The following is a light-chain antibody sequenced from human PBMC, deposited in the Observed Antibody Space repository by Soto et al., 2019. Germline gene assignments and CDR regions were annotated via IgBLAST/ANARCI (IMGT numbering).Light chain of an antibody. CDR3: QSYDSSLSGSV. CDR2: GNS. Sequence: QSVLTQPPSVSGAPGQRVTISCTGSRSNIGAGYDVHWYQQLPGTAPKLLIYGNSNRPSGVPDRFSGSKSGTSASLAITGLQSEDEADYYFQSYDSSLSGSVFGGWTKRTVL. J-gene: IGLJ2*01. V-gene: IGLV1-40*01. CDR1: RSNIGAGYD.